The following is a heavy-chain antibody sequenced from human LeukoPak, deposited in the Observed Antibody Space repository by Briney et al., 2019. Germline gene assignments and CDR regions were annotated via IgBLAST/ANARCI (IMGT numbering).Heavy chain of an antibody. CDR2: ISYDGSNK. Sequence: GGSLRLSCAASGFTFSSYAMHWVRQAPGKGLEWVAVISYDGSNKYYADSVKGRFTISRDNSKNTLYLQMNSLRAEDTAVYYCAKGGEQVNHFDYWGQGTLVTVSS. J-gene: IGHJ4*02. D-gene: IGHD3-16*01. CDR3: AKGGEQVNHFDY. CDR1: GFTFSSYA. V-gene: IGHV3-30-3*01.